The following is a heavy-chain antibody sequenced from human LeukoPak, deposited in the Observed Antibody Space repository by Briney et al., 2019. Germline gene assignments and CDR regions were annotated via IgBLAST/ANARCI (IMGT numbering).Heavy chain of an antibody. Sequence: PSQTLSLTCTVSGGSISSGGYYWSWVRQPPGKGLEWIGYIYYSGSTNYNPSLKSRVTISVDTSKNQFSLKLSSVTAADTAVYYCARTRGNYVDYWGQGTLVTVSS. J-gene: IGHJ4*02. CDR2: IYYSGST. CDR1: GGSISSGGYY. V-gene: IGHV4-61*08. D-gene: IGHD1-1*01. CDR3: ARTRGNYVDY.